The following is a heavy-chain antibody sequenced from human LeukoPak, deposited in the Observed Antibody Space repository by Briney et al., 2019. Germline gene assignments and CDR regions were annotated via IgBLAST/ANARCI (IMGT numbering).Heavy chain of an antibody. CDR1: GYTFTSYG. J-gene: IGHJ4*02. Sequence: ASVKVSCKASGYTFTSYGISWVRQAPGQGLEWMGRIIPILGIANYAQKFQGRVTITADKSTSTAYMELSSLRSEDTAVYYCARPRAGYCSGGSCYKIHYFDYWGQGTLVTVSS. CDR2: IIPILGIA. V-gene: IGHV1-69*04. CDR3: ARPRAGYCSGGSCYKIHYFDY. D-gene: IGHD2-15*01.